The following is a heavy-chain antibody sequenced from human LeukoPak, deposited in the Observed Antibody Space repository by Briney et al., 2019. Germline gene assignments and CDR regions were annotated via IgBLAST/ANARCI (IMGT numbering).Heavy chain of an antibody. V-gene: IGHV3-74*01. CDR3: ACAMVRGVIKYY. D-gene: IGHD3-10*01. CDR1: GFTFSSYW. Sequence: GGSLRLSCAASGFTFSSYWLHWVRQAPGKGLVCVSRINSDGSSTSYADSVKGRFTISRDNAKNTLYLQMNSLRAEDTAVYYCACAMVRGVIKYYWGQGTLVTVSS. J-gene: IGHJ4*02. CDR2: INSDGSST.